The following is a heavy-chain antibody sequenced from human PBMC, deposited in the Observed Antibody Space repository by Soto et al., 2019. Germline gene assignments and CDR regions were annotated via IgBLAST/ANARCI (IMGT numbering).Heavy chain of an antibody. D-gene: IGHD4-17*01. J-gene: IGHJ4*02. V-gene: IGHV4-59*08. CDR2: IYYSGST. CDR1: GGSISNYY. Sequence: SETLSLTCTVSGGSISNYYWSWIRQPPGKGLEWIGNIYYSGSTNYNPSLKSRVTISVDTSKNQFSLNLNSVTTAVTFVYFCGAQDYVAKGYYFETWGKGTMVTVSS. CDR3: GAQDYVAKGYYFET.